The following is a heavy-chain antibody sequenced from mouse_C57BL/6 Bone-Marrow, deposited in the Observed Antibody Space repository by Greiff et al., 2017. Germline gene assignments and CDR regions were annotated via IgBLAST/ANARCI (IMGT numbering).Heavy chain of an antibody. J-gene: IGHJ1*03. CDR2: INPNYGTT. V-gene: IGHV1-39*01. CDR1: GYSFTDYN. CDR3: ARNLLWSYWYFDV. D-gene: IGHD2-1*01. Sequence: VHVKQSGPELVKPGASVKISCKASGYSFTDYNLNWVKQSNGKSLEWIGVINPNYGTTSYNQKFKGKATLTVDQSSSTAYMQLNSLTSEDSAVXYCARNLLWSYWYFDVWGTGTTVTVSS.